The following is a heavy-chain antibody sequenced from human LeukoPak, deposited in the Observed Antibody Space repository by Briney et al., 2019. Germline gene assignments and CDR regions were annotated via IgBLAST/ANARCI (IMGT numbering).Heavy chain of an antibody. CDR2: ISYDGSNK. CDR1: GFTFSSYG. CDR3: AKTEHYYDILTGYIDY. V-gene: IGHV3-30*18. Sequence: PGRSLRLSCAASGFTFSSYGMHWVRQAPGKGLEWVAVISYDGSNKYYADSVKGRFTISRDNSKNTLYLQMNSLRAEDTAVYYCAKTEHYYDILTGYIDYWGQGTLVTVSS. D-gene: IGHD3-9*01. J-gene: IGHJ4*02.